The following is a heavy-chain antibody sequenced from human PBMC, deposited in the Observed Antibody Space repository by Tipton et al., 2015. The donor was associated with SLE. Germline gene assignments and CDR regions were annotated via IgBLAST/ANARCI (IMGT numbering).Heavy chain of an antibody. CDR1: GGSFSGYY. CDR3: ARIKGWLRPFDY. Sequence: LRLSCAVYGGSFSGYYWSWIRQPPGKGLEWIGEINHSGSTNYNPSLKSRVTISVDTSKNQFSLKLSSVTAADTAVYYCARIKGWLRPFDYWGQGTLVTVSS. V-gene: IGHV4-34*01. D-gene: IGHD5-12*01. CDR2: INHSGST. J-gene: IGHJ4*02.